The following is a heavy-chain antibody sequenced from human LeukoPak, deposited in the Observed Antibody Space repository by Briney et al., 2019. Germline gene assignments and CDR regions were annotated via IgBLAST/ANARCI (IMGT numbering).Heavy chain of an antibody. D-gene: IGHD1-1*01. Sequence: SVKGRFTISRDNAKSSLYLQMNSLRAEDTAVYYCARYTGTTGTTYHYYGVVVWGQGATVTVSS. V-gene: IGHV3-21*06. CDR3: ARYTGTTGTTYHYYGVVV. J-gene: IGHJ6*02.